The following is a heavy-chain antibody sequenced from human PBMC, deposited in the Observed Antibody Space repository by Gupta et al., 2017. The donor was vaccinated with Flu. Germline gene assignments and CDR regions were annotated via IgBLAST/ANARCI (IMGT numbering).Heavy chain of an antibody. CDR1: GYTFTSYA. CDR3: ARAIAAAGDFDY. V-gene: IGHV1-8*01. D-gene: IGHD6-13*01. Sequence: QVQLVQSGAEVKKPAASVKVSCKASGYTFTSYAINGGRQATGQGLEWMGWMNPNSGNTGYAQKFQGRVTMTRNTSISTAYRERSSLRSEDTAVYDCARAIAAAGDFDYWGQGTLVTVSS. CDR2: MNPNSGNT. J-gene: IGHJ4*02.